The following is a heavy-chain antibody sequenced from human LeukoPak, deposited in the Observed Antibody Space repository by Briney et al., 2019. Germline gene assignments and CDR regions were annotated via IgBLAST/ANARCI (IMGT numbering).Heavy chain of an antibody. D-gene: IGHD2-15*01. J-gene: IGHJ4*02. CDR1: GFTVSSNY. V-gene: IGHV3-66*01. CDR2: IYSCGST. CDR3: ARDSRGGYCSGGSCYPAFDY. Sequence: GGSLRLSCAASGFTVSSNYMSWVRQAPGKGLEWVSVIYSCGSTYYADSVKGRFTISRDNAKNSLYLQMNSLRAEDTAVYYCARDSRGGYCSGGSCYPAFDYWGQGTLVTVSS.